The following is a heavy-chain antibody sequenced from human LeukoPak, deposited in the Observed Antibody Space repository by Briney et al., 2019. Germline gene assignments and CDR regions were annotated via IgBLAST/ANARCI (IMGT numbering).Heavy chain of an antibody. J-gene: IGHJ6*03. V-gene: IGHV1-46*01. CDR2: INPSGGST. CDR1: GYTFTSYY. Sequence: ASVKVSCKASGYTFTSYYMHWVRQAPGQGLEWMGIINPSGGSTSYAQKFQGRVTMTRDTSTSTVYMELSRLRSDDTAVYYCAREGHSVWYYYYYMDVWGKGTTVTISS. D-gene: IGHD5/OR15-5a*01. CDR3: AREGHSVWYYYYYMDV.